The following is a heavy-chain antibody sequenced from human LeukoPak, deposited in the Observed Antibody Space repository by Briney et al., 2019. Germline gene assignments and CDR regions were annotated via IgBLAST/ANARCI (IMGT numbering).Heavy chain of an antibody. Sequence: PGGSLRLSCAASGFTFSSYWMNWVRQAPGKGLEWVANIKQDGSEKYYVDSAKGRFTISRDNAKNSLYLQMNSLRAEDTAVYYCAELGITMIGGVWGKGTTVTISS. J-gene: IGHJ6*04. D-gene: IGHD3-10*02. V-gene: IGHV3-7*01. CDR1: GFTFSSYW. CDR3: AELGITMIGGV. CDR2: IKQDGSEK.